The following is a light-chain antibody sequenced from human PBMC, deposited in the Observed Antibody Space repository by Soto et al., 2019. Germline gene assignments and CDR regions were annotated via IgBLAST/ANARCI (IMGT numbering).Light chain of an antibody. J-gene: IGKJ4*01. CDR2: KAS. V-gene: IGKV1-5*03. CDR1: QSISSW. Sequence: DIQMTQSPSTLSASVGDRVTITCRASQSISSWLAWYQQKPGKAPKLLIYKASSLESGVPSRFSGSGSGTXXXXXXSSLQPDDFATYYCQQYNSFLTFGGGTKVEIK. CDR3: QQYNSFLT.